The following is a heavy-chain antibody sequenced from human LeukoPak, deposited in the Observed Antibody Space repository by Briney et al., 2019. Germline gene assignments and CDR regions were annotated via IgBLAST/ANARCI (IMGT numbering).Heavy chain of an antibody. CDR3: ANNRVGATHFDY. CDR1: GFTFSSYA. J-gene: IGHJ4*02. D-gene: IGHD1-26*01. V-gene: IGHV3-23*01. Sequence: GGSLRLSCAASGFTFSSYAMSWVRQAPGKGLEWVSAISGSGGSTYYADSVKGRFTISRDNSKNTLYLQMNSLRAEDTAVYYRANNRVGATHFDYWGQGTLVTVSS. CDR2: ISGSGGST.